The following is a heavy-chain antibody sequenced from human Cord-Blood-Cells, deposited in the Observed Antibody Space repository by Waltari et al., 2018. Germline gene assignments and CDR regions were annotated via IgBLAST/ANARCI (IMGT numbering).Heavy chain of an antibody. V-gene: IGHV4-34*01. J-gene: IGHJ5*02. CDR2: INHSGST. CDR3: ARLGLVLRPWGFDP. D-gene: IGHD6-19*01. CDR1: GGSFSGYY. Sequence: QVQLQQWGAGLLKPSETLSLTCAVYGGSFSGYYWSWIRQPPGKGLEWTGEINHSGSTNYNPSLKSRVTISVDTSKNQFSLKLSSVTAADTAVYYCARLGLVLRPWGFDPWGQGTLVTVSS.